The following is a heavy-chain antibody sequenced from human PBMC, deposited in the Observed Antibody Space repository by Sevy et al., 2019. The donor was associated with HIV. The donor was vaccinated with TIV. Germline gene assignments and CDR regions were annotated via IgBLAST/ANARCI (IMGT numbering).Heavy chain of an antibody. CDR1: GYTFTSYD. J-gene: IGHJ3*02. CDR3: ARISYYYDSSGYYQPFDAFDI. D-gene: IGHD3-22*01. Sequence: ASVKVSCKASGYTFTSYDINWVRQATGQGLEWMGWMNPNSGNTGYAQKFQGRVTMTRNTSISTAYMELSRLRSEDTAVYYCARISYYYDSSGYYQPFDAFDIWGQGTMVTVSS. CDR2: MNPNSGNT. V-gene: IGHV1-8*01.